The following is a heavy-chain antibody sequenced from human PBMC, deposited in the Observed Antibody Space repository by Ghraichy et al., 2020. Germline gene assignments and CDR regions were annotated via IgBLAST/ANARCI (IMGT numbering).Heavy chain of an antibody. Sequence: LSLTCAASGFTFSNYGMNWVRQAPGKGLEWVSYISISSTSTQYADSVKGRFTISRDNAKNSLYLQMNSLRDEDTAVYYCARGATVGERIAFDIWGQGTMVTVSS. V-gene: IGHV3-48*02. CDR3: ARGATVGERIAFDI. J-gene: IGHJ3*02. CDR1: GFTFSNYG. D-gene: IGHD3-16*01. CDR2: ISISSTST.